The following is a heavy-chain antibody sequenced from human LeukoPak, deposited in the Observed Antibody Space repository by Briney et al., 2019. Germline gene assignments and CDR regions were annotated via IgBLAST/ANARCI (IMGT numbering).Heavy chain of an antibody. D-gene: IGHD3-10*01. J-gene: IGHJ4*02. CDR3: ARAQAYYPYEY. Sequence: GRSLRLSCAASGFTFSSYGMHWVRQAPGKGLEWVAVIWYDGSNKYYADSVKGRFTISRDNSKNTLYLQMNSLRAEDTAVYYCARAQAYYPYEYWGQGTLVTVSS. CDR1: GFTFSSYG. CDR2: IWYDGSNK. V-gene: IGHV3-33*01.